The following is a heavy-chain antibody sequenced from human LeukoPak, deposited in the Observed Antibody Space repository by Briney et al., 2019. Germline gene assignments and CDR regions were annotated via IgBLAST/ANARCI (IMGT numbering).Heavy chain of an antibody. CDR2: IYYSGST. CDR3: ARLSYPQYGSGTVADY. Sequence: PSETLSLTCIVSGASITNYYWSWIRQPPGKGLEWIGYIYYSGSTNYNPSLKSRVTISVDTSKNQFSLKLSSVTAADTAVYYCARLSYPQYGSGTVADYWGQGTLVTVSS. J-gene: IGHJ4*02. D-gene: IGHD3-10*01. CDR1: GASITNYY. V-gene: IGHV4-59*01.